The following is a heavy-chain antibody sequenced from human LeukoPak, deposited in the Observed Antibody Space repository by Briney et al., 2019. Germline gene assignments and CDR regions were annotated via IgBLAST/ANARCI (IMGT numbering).Heavy chain of an antibody. J-gene: IGHJ4*02. CDR1: GYTFTSYD. Sequence: RASVKVSCKASGYTFTSYDINWVRQATGQGLEWMGWMNPNSGNTGYAQKFQGRVTMTRSTSISTAYMELSSLRSEDTAVYYCASGYYDSSGYYPFDYWGQGTLVTVSS. CDR2: MNPNSGNT. V-gene: IGHV1-8*01. D-gene: IGHD3-22*01. CDR3: ASGYYDSSGYYPFDY.